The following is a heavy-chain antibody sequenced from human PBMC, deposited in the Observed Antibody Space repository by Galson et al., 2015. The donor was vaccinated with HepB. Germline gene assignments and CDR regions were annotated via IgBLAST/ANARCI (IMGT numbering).Heavy chain of an antibody. V-gene: IGHV4-31*03. D-gene: IGHD3-22*01. CDR3: AREGYYDSSGYYYGRGVLGY. CDR2: IYYSGST. Sequence: TLSLTCTVSGGSISSGGYYWSWIRQHPGKGLEWIGYIYYSGSTYYNPSLKSRVTISVDTSKNQFSLKLSSVTAADTAVYYCAREGYYDSSGYYYGRGVLGYWGQGTLVTVSS. CDR1: GGSISSGGYY. J-gene: IGHJ4*02.